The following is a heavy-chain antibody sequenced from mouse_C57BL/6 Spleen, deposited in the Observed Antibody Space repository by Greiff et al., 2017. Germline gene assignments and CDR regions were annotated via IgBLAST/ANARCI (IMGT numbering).Heavy chain of an antibody. Sequence: QVQLQQSGPELVKPGASVKISCKASGYAFSSSWMNWVKQRPGKGLEWIGRISPGDGDTTYNGKFKGKATLTVDKSSSTAYMQLSSLTSADSAVYFCARSSDYDRAWFAYWGQGTLVTVSA. CDR3: ARSSDYDRAWFAY. J-gene: IGHJ3*01. CDR1: GYAFSSSW. D-gene: IGHD2-4*01. CDR2: ISPGDGDT. V-gene: IGHV1-82*01.